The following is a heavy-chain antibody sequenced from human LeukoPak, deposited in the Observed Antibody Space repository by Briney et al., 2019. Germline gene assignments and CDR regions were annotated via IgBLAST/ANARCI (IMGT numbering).Heavy chain of an antibody. CDR3: ARLGDWNDGARNWFDP. J-gene: IGHJ5*02. D-gene: IGHD1-1*01. CDR1: GCSFTSYW. Sequence: GGSLQISCKGSGCSFTSYWIGWVRRMPGKGREWMGIIYPGDSDTRYSPSFQGQVTISADKSISTAYLQWSSLKASDTAMYYCARLGDWNDGARNWFDPWGQGTLVTVSS. V-gene: IGHV5-51*01. CDR2: IYPGDSDT.